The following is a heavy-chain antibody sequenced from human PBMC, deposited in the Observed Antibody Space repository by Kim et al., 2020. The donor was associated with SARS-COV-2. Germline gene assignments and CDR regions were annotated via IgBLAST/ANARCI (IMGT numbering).Heavy chain of an antibody. CDR2: SGGWT. V-gene: IGHV3-23*01. J-gene: IGHJ4*02. CDR3: AKGGWVDY. Sequence: SGGWTNEADPVRSRITISRDNSRTAVYLEMNSVRVEDTAVYYCAKGGWVDYLGQGTLVTVSS. D-gene: IGHD1-26*01.